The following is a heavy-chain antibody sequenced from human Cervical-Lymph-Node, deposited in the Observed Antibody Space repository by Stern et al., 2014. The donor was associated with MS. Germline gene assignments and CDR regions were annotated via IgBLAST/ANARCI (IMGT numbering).Heavy chain of an antibody. V-gene: IGHV4-61*02. J-gene: IGHJ6*02. CDR1: GASISGGNFY. Sequence: QVQLQESGPGLLKPSQTLSLTCTVSGASISGGNFYWSWVRQSAGKGLEWIGRIYTSGATNYNPSLKSRVTLSLDTAQNQFSLDVPSMTAADTAVYYCVATKHFFYNGVDVWGPGTTVSVS. CDR3: VATKHFFYNGVDV. D-gene: IGHD2-8*01. CDR2: IYTSGAT.